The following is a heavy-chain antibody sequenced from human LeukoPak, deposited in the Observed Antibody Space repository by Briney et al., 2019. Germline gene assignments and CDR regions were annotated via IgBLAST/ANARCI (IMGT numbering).Heavy chain of an antibody. D-gene: IGHD5-18*01. V-gene: IGHV4-38-2*02. Sequence: SETLSLTCAVSGYSISSGYYWGWIRQPPGKGLEWIGSIYHSGSTYYNPSLKSRVTISVDTSKNQFSLKLSSATAADTAVYYCARDLLYRGYSYGGDFDYWGQGTLVTVSS. J-gene: IGHJ4*02. CDR1: GYSISSGYY. CDR3: ARDLLYRGYSYGGDFDY. CDR2: IYHSGST.